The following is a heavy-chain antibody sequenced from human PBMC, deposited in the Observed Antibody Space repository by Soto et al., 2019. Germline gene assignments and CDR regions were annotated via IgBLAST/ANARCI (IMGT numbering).Heavy chain of an antibody. V-gene: IGHV1-69*01. D-gene: IGHD6-13*01. CDR3: ASGASRWYPYFFDS. CDR1: EGTFNSYA. Sequence: QAQVVQSGAEVRKPGSSVKLSCKASEGTFNSYAIAWVRQAPGQGLEWMGGIIPYYNTLNYAQKFQDRVTITADDSSNTVYMELSSLRADDTAVYFCASGASRWYPYFFDSWAQGTLVTVSS. CDR2: IIPYYNTL. J-gene: IGHJ4*02.